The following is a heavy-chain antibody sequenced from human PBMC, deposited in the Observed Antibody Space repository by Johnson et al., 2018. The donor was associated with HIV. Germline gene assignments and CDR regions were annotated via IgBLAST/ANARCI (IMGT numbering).Heavy chain of an antibody. CDR1: GFTVSSNY. J-gene: IGHJ3*01. CDR2: IKQDGSEK. V-gene: IGHV3-7*02. CDR3: ARGGLLWFGHPAD. Sequence: VQLVESGGGLVQPGGSLRLSCAASGFTVSSNYMSWVRQAPGKGLAWVANIKQDGSEKYYVDSVKGRFTISRDNAKNSLYLQMNSLRAEDTAVYYCARGGLLWFGHPADWGQGTMVTVSS. D-gene: IGHD3-10*01.